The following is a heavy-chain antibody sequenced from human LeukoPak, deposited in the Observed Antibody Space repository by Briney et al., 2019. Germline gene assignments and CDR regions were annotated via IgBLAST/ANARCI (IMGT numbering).Heavy chain of an antibody. CDR1: GFTFDDYA. V-gene: IGHV3-9*01. D-gene: IGHD6-13*01. J-gene: IGHJ4*02. CDR2: ISWYSGSI. CDR3: ARTGPAAGFDY. Sequence: GGSLRLSCAASGFTFDDYAMHWVRQAPGKGLEWVSGISWYSGSIGYADSVKGRFTISRDNAKNSLYLQMNSLRAEDTAVYYCARTGPAAGFDYWGQGTLVPSPQ.